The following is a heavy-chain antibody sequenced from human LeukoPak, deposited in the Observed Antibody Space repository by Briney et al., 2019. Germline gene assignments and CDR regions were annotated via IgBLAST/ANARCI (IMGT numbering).Heavy chain of an antibody. V-gene: IGHV1-2*02. D-gene: IGHD5-18*01. CDR2: INPASGGT. Sequence: ASMKVSCKASGYTFTAYYIHWVRQAPGQGREWMGWINPASGGTSYAQKFQGRVTMTSDTSISTAYMELSRLRSDDTAVYFCARAGGGYSSGWGAFDIWGQGTMVTVSS. CDR3: ARAGGGYSSGWGAFDI. J-gene: IGHJ3*02. CDR1: GYTFTAYY.